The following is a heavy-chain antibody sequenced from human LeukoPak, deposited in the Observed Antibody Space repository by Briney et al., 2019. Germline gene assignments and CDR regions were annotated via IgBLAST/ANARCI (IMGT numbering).Heavy chain of an antibody. Sequence: GGSLRLSCAASGFTFSSYAMSWVRQAPGKGLEWVSAISGSGGITYYTDSVKGHFTLSRDNSKNTLYLQMNSLRAEDTAVYYCAKHYDFWSSYPFDYWGQGTLVTVSS. V-gene: IGHV3-23*01. CDR1: GFTFSSYA. D-gene: IGHD3-3*01. CDR2: ISGSGGIT. J-gene: IGHJ4*02. CDR3: AKHYDFWSSYPFDY.